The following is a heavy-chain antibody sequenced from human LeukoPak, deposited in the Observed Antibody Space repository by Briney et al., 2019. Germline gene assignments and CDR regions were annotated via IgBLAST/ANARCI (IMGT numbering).Heavy chain of an antibody. D-gene: IGHD4-17*01. CDR3: ARGGGGDYEEYFQH. CDR2: IYTSGST. Sequence: SETLSLTCTVSGGSISSGSYYWSWIRQPAGKGLEWIGRIYTSGSTNYNPSLKSRVTISVDTSENQFSLKLSSVTAADTAVYYCARGGGGDYEEYFQHWGQGTLVTVSS. V-gene: IGHV4-61*02. J-gene: IGHJ1*01. CDR1: GGSISSGSYY.